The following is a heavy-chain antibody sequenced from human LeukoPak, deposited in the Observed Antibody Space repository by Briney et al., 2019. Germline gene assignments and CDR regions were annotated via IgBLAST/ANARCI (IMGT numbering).Heavy chain of an antibody. CDR3: ASQLRSGYYYYYGMDV. J-gene: IGHJ6*04. CDR1: GFTFSSYW. V-gene: IGHV3-48*04. CDR2: ISSSGSTI. Sequence: PGGSLRLSCAASGFTFSSYWMSWVRQAPGKGLEWVSYISSSGSTIYYADSVKGRFTISRDNAKNSLYLQMNSLRAEDTAVYYCASQLRSGYYYYYGMDVWGKGTTVTVSS. D-gene: IGHD6-19*01.